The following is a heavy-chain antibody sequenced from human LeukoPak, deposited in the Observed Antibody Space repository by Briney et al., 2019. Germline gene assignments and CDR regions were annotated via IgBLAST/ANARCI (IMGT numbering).Heavy chain of an antibody. V-gene: IGHV3-30-3*01. CDR2: LSYDGNNK. CDR3: ARDWDQNLWYFDL. J-gene: IGHJ2*01. D-gene: IGHD1-14*01. CDR1: GFTFNDYT. Sequence: GRSLRLSCAASGFTFNDYTLHWVRQAPGKGLEWVAVLSYDGNNKYYADSVKGRFTISRDNSKNTLYLQMNSLRVEDTAVYYCARDWDQNLWYFDLWGRGTLVTVSS.